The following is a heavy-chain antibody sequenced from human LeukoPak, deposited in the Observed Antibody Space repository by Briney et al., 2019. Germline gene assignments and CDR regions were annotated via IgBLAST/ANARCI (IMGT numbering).Heavy chain of an antibody. Sequence: PGGSLRLSCAASGFTFSSYSMNWVRQAPGKGLEWVSSISSSSRYIYYADSVKGRFTISRDNATNSLYLQMSNLRAEDTAVYFCAREGGLDVWGQGATVTVSS. CDR1: GFTFSSYS. CDR3: AREGGLDV. J-gene: IGHJ6*02. CDR2: ISSSSRYI. V-gene: IGHV3-21*04.